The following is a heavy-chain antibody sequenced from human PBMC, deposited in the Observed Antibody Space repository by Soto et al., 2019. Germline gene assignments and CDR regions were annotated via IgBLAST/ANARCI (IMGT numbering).Heavy chain of an antibody. J-gene: IGHJ4*02. V-gene: IGHV1-8*01. D-gene: IGHD6-25*01. CDR1: GYTFITYD. CDR2: MNPSNGNA. CDR3: ARRKERSGPHYFDS. Sequence: ASVKVSCKASGYTFITYDIHWVRQATGQGLEWMGWMNPSNGNAGYAQKFQGRVTTTRNTSISTAYMDLSSLRSEDTAVYFCARRKERSGPHYFDSWGQGTLVTVS.